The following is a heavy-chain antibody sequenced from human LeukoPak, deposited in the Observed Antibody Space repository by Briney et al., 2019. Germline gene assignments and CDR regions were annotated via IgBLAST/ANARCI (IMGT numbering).Heavy chain of an antibody. D-gene: IGHD4-17*01. J-gene: IGHJ4*02. CDR2: IYYSGST. V-gene: IGHV4-59*01. CDR3: AREINGDYGFDY. CDR1: GGSISSYY. Sequence: PSETLSLTCTVSGGSISSYYWSWIRQPPGKGLEWIGYIYYSGSTNYNPPLKSRVTISVDTSKNQFSLKLSSVSAADTAVYYCAREINGDYGFDYWGQGTLVTVSS.